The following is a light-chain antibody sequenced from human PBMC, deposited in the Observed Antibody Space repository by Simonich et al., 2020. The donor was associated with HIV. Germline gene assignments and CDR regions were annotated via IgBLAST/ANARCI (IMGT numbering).Light chain of an antibody. V-gene: IGLV6-57*01. CDR3: QSYDSSNHWV. J-gene: IGLJ3*02. Sequence: NFMLTHPHSVSKSPGKTVTISCTRSSGSIASNYVQWYQQSPGSSPTTVIYEDNQRPSGVPDRFSGSIDSSSNSASLTLSGLKTEDEADYYCQSYDSSNHWVFGGGTKLTVL. CDR1: SGSIASNY. CDR2: EDN.